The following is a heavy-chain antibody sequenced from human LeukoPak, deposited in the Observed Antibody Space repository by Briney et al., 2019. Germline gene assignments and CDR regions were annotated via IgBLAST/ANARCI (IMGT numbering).Heavy chain of an antibody. CDR1: GGSFSGYY. CDR2: INHSGST. V-gene: IGHV4-34*01. Sequence: SETLSLTCAVYGGSFSGYYWSWIRQAPGKGLEWIGEINHSGSTNYNPSLKSRVTISVDTSKNQFSLKLSSVTAADTAVYYCARGASGYIDYWGQGTLVTVSS. J-gene: IGHJ4*02. D-gene: IGHD3-3*01. CDR3: ARGASGYIDY.